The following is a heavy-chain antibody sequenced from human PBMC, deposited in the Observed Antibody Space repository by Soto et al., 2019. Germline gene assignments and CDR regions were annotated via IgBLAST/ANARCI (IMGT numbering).Heavy chain of an antibody. J-gene: IGHJ5*01. D-gene: IGHD2-2*01. CDR2: ISSFNENT. Sequence: ASVKVSCKASGYTFTSYGISWVRQAPGQGLEWMGWISSFNENTNYAQNVQGRVSLTTDKSSSTTYLELRGLRSDDTAVYYCARGPRYCSTTTCFSGITWFDSWGQGTLVTVSS. V-gene: IGHV1-18*04. CDR3: ARGPRYCSTTTCFSGITWFDS. CDR1: GYTFTSYG.